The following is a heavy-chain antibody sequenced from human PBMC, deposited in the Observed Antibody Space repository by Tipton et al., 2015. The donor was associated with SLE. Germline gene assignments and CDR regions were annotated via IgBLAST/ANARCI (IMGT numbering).Heavy chain of an antibody. V-gene: IGHV4-59*11. CDR1: GDSISSHY. CDR3: ARDGGITTDIDV. J-gene: IGHJ6*03. D-gene: IGHD3-10*01. Sequence: TLSLTCTVSGDSISSHYWSWIRQSPGKGLEWIGYVYDNGNTNYNPSLKSRVTISIDTSNNLFYLRLMSVTPADTAAYYCARDGGITTDIDVWGKGITVTVSS. CDR2: VYDNGNT.